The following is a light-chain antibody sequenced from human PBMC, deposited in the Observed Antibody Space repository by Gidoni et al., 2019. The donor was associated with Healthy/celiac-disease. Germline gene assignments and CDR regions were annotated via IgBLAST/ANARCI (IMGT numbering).Light chain of an antibody. V-gene: IGKV1-5*01. CDR1: QSIGSW. Sequence: IQMTQSPSTLSASVGDRVTITCRASQSIGSWLAWYHQKPGKAPKLLIYDASSLESGVPSRFSGSGSGTEFTLTISNLQPDDFATYYCQQYNSYSWTFGQGTKVEIK. CDR3: QQYNSYSWT. J-gene: IGKJ1*01. CDR2: DAS.